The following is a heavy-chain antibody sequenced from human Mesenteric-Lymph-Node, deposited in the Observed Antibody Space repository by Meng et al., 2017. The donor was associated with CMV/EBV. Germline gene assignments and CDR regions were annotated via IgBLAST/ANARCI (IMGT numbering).Heavy chain of an antibody. Sequence: GESLKISCAASGFTFSSYSMNWVRQAPGKGLEWVSLIYGSGGSTYSADSVKGRFTISRDNSKDTLYLQMHSLRAEDTAIYYCAKVTVSGEWYFDLWGRGTLVTVSS. CDR2: IYGSGGST. D-gene: IGHD1-26*01. J-gene: IGHJ2*01. V-gene: IGHV3-23*03. CDR3: AKVTVSGEWYFDL. CDR1: GFTFSSYS.